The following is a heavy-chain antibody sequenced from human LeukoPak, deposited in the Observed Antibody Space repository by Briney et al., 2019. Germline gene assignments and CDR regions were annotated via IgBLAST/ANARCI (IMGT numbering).Heavy chain of an antibody. CDR2: IYYSGST. CDR1: GGSISSYY. V-gene: IGHV4-59*01. D-gene: IGHD3-3*01. CDR3: ARGGVPSYDFWSAASWFDP. Sequence: PSETLSLTCTVSGGSISSYYWSWIRQPPGKGLEWIGYIYYSGSTNYNPSLKSRVTISVDTSKNQFSLKLGSVTAADTAVYYCARGGVPSYDFWSAASWFDPWGQGTLVTVSS. J-gene: IGHJ5*02.